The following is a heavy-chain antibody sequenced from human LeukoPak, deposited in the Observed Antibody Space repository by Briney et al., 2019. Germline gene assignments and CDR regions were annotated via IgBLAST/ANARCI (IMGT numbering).Heavy chain of an antibody. D-gene: IGHD6-13*01. J-gene: IGHJ3*02. V-gene: IGHV3-64*01. CDR1: GFTFSSYA. CDR2: ISSNGGST. CDR3: ASLPIAAAGTGDAFDI. Sequence: GGSLRLSCAASGFTFSSYAMHWVRQAPGKGLEYVSAISSNGGSTYYANSVKGRFTISRDNSKNTLYLQMGSLRAEDMAVYYCASLPIAAAGTGDAFDIWGQGTVVTVSS.